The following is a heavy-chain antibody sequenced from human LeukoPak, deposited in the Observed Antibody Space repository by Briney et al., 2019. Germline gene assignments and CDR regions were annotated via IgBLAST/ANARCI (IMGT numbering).Heavy chain of an antibody. CDR2: IYYSGST. CDR3: ARAGKLVTTVLAFDI. D-gene: IGHD4-17*01. CDR1: GGSISSYY. V-gene: IGHV4-59*01. J-gene: IGHJ3*02. Sequence: SETLSLTCTVSGGSISSYYWSWIRQPPGKGLEWIGYIYYSGSTNYNPSLKSRVTISVDTSKNQFSLKLSSVTAADTAVYYCARAGKLVTTVLAFDIWGQGTMVTVSS.